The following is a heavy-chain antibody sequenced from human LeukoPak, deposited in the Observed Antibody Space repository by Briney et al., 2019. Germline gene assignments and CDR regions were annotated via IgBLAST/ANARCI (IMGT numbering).Heavy chain of an antibody. CDR2: IYYSGST. CDR3: ARNTYYYDSSGYYSRFDY. D-gene: IGHD3-22*01. J-gene: IGHJ4*02. Sequence: SETLSLTCTVSGGSISSHYWSWIRQPPGKGLEWIGYIYYSGSTNYNPSLKSRVTISVDTSKNQFSLKLSSVTAADTAVYYCARNTYYYDSSGYYSRFDYWGQGTLVTVSS. V-gene: IGHV4-59*11. CDR1: GGSISSHY.